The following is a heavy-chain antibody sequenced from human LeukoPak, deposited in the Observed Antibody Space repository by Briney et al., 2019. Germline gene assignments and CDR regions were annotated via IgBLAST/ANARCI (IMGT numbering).Heavy chain of an antibody. J-gene: IGHJ4*02. D-gene: IGHD6-13*01. CDR3: ARESSSWYIVDFDY. V-gene: IGHV1-3*01. Sequence: ASVKVSCKASGYTFTSHAMHWVRQAPGQRLEWMGWINAGNGNTKYSQKFQGRVTITRDTSTSTAYMELRSLRSDDTAVYYCARESSSWYIVDFDYWGQGTLVTVSS. CDR1: GYTFTSHA. CDR2: INAGNGNT.